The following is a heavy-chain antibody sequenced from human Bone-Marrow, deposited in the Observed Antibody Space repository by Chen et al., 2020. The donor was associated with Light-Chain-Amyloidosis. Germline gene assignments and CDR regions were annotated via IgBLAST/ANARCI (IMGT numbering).Heavy chain of an antibody. Sequence: EVQLVESGGGLLQRGGSLRLSCAASGFAFSSYAMSWVRQAPGKGLEWVSTIRGSGGSRYYGDSVKGRLTISRDNSKNALFLQMNSLRAEDTAVYYCAKDISYDDILPGYPADAFDIWVQGTMVTVSS. CDR1: GFAFSSYA. D-gene: IGHD3-9*01. J-gene: IGHJ3*02. CDR2: IRGSGGSR. V-gene: IGHV3-23*04. CDR3: AKDISYDDILPGYPADAFDI.